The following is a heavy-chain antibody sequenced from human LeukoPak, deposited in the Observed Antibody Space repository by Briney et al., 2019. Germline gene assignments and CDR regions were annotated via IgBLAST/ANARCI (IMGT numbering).Heavy chain of an antibody. Sequence: GGSLRLSCAASGFTFSSYWMSWVRQAPGKGLEWVANIKQDGSEKYYVDSVKGRFTISRDNAKNSLYLQMNSLRAEDTAVYYCASGGDYDSSGYYDPWGQGTLVTVSS. CDR1: GFTFSSYW. D-gene: IGHD3-22*01. CDR3: ASGGDYDSSGYYDP. J-gene: IGHJ5*02. V-gene: IGHV3-7*01. CDR2: IKQDGSEK.